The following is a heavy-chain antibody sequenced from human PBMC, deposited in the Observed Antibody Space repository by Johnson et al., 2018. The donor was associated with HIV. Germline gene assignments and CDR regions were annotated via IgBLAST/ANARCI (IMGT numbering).Heavy chain of an antibody. CDR2: ISSSGSTI. CDR1: GFTFSDYY. V-gene: IGHV3-11*04. J-gene: IGHJ3*02. CDR3: AREGGSIAAAGKDAFDI. Sequence: QVQLVESGGGLVKPGGSLRLSCAASGFTFSDYYMSWIRQAPGKGLEWVSYISSSGSTIYSADSVKGRLTLPRDNAKNSMYLQMNSLRAEDTAVYYCAREGGSIAAAGKDAFDIWGQGTMVTVSS. D-gene: IGHD6-13*01.